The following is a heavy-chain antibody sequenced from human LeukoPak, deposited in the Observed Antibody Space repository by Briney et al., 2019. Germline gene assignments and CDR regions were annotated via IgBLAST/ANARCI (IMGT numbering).Heavy chain of an antibody. D-gene: IGHD3-22*01. CDR2: IWYDGSNK. V-gene: IGHV3-33*01. J-gene: IGHJ4*02. CDR1: GFTFSSYG. Sequence: GGSLRLSCAASGFTFSSYGMHWVRQAPGKGLEWVAVIWYDGSNKYYADSVKGRFTISRDNSKNTLYLRMNSLRAEDTAVYYCYYYDSSGFYPQTKIDYWGQGTLVTVSS. CDR3: YYYDSSGFYPQTKIDY.